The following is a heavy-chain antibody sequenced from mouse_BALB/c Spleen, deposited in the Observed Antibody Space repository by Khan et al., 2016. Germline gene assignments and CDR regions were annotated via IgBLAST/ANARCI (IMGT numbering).Heavy chain of an antibody. Sequence: QIQLVQSGPELKKPGETVKISCKASGYTFTNYGMNWVKQAPGKGLKWMGWINTYTGEPTYADDFKGRFAFSLETSASTAYLQINNLKNEDTATXFCARHGSSHYYAMDYWGQGTSVTVPS. CDR1: GYTFTNYG. D-gene: IGHD1-1*01. CDR3: ARHGSSHYYAMDY. V-gene: IGHV9-3-1*01. J-gene: IGHJ4*01. CDR2: INTYTGEP.